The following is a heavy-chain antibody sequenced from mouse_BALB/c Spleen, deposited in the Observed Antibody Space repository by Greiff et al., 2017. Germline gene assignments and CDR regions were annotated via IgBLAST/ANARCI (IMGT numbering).Heavy chain of an antibody. CDR1: GFTFSSYA. CDR3: ARRNYDGYPDY. Sequence: EVKLMESGGGLVKPGGSLKLSCAASGFTFSSYAMSWVRQTPEKRLEWVASISSGGSTYYPDSVKGRFTISRDNAKNTLYLQMSSLRSEDTAMYYCARRNYDGYPDYWGQGTTLTVSS. D-gene: IGHD2-3*01. CDR2: ISSGGST. J-gene: IGHJ2*01. V-gene: IGHV5-6-5*01.